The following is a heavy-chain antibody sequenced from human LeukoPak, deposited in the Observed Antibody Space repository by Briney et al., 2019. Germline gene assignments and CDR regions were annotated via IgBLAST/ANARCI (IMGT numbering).Heavy chain of an antibody. J-gene: IGHJ4*02. CDR2: VNPRSGNA. CDR1: GYTFINYN. D-gene: IGHD2-8*01. Sequence: ASVKVSCKASGYTFINYNINWVRQATGQGLEWMGWVNPRSGNAGYLQKFQGRLTITRDTSIDAAYMDLSSLSSEGTAVYYCARGVPLGYCTYGVCYPPYYFDYWGQGTLVTASS. V-gene: IGHV1-8*03. CDR3: ARGVPLGYCTYGVCYPPYYFDY.